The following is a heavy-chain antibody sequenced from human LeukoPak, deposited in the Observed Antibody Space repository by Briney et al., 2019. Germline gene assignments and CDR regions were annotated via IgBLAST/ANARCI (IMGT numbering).Heavy chain of an antibody. D-gene: IGHD6-13*01. CDR2: ISWNSGSI. CDR3: AKDAEIAAAGHFHWFDP. V-gene: IGHV3-9*01. J-gene: IGHJ5*02. CDR1: GFTFDDYA. Sequence: GGSLRLSCAASGFTFDDYAMPWVRQAPGKGLEWVSGISWNSGSIGYADSVKGRFTISRDNAKNSLYLQMNSLRAEGTALYYCAKDAEIAAAGHFHWFDPWGQGTLVTDSS.